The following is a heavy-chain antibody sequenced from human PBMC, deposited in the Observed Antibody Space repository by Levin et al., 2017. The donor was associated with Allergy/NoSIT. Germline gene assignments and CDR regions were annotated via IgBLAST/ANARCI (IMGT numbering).Heavy chain of an antibody. D-gene: IGHD6-13*01. CDR1: GFSFKDYS. J-gene: IGHJ4*02. CDR2: IPWDGGTT. Sequence: GGSLRLSCAASGFSFKDYSMHWVRLTPRKGLEWVSLIPWDGGTTYYADSVKGRFTISRDNNKQSLFLQMNSLTTEDTALYFCSKGITGGSWSFDYWGQGTLVTVS. CDR3: SKGITGGSWSFDY. V-gene: IGHV3-43*01.